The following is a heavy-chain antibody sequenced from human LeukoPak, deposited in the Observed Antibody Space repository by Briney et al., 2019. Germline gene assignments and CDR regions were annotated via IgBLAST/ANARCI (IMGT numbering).Heavy chain of an antibody. CDR3: ARANSGITIFGVVTRSLRNWFDP. D-gene: IGHD3-3*01. J-gene: IGHJ5*02. CDR1: GYTFTSYG. CDR2: ISAYNGNT. Sequence: ASVKVSCKASGYTFTSYGISWVRQAPGQGLEWMGWISAYNGNTNYAQKLQGRVTMTTDTSTSTAYMELRSLRSDDTAVYYCARANSGITIFGVVTRSLRNWFDPWGQGTLVTVSS. V-gene: IGHV1-18*01.